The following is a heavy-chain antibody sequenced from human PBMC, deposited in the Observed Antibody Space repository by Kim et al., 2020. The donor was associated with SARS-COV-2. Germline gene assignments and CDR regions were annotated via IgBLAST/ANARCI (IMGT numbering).Heavy chain of an antibody. J-gene: IGHJ4*02. V-gene: IGHV3-23*01. Sequence: ADSVKGRFTISRDNSKNTLYLQMNSLRAEDTAVYYCANYYDSSGYYFFDYWGQGTLVTVSS. D-gene: IGHD3-22*01. CDR3: ANYYDSSGYYFFDY.